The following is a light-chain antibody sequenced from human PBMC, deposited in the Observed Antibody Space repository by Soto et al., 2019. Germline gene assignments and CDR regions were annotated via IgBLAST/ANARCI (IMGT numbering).Light chain of an antibody. J-gene: IGKJ5*01. Sequence: EIVMTQSPATLSVSPGERATLSCRASQSVSSNLAWYQQKPGQAPRLLIYGASTRATGIPARFSGSGSGTEVTPTISSLQSEDVVVYYCQQYNNRPPITFGQGTRLEIK. CDR3: QQYNNRPPIT. V-gene: IGKV3-15*01. CDR1: QSVSSN. CDR2: GAS.